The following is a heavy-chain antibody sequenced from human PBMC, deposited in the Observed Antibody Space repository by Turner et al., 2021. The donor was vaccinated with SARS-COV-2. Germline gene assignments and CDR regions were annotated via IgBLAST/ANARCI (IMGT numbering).Heavy chain of an antibody. CDR3: ALYDGFAEHINHYYYHRMDV. CDR2: ISGRGGTT. Sequence: EVQLLESGGGLVQPGGSLRLSCAASGFTFSSYALSWVRCAPGKALEWVSTISGRGGTTYPPDSVKGRFTIYRDNSKNTLYLHMNSLRAEDTAVYYCALYDGFAEHINHYYYHRMDVWGQGTTVPVSS. D-gene: IGHD3-10*01. CDR1: GFTFSSYA. J-gene: IGHJ6*02. V-gene: IGHV3-23*01.